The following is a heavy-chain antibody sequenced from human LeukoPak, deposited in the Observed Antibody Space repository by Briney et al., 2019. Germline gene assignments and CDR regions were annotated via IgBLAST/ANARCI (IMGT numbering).Heavy chain of an antibody. Sequence: PSETLSLTCTVSGGSISSYYWSWIRQPPGKGLEWIGYIYYSGSTNYNPSLKSRVTISVDTSKNQFSLKLSSVTAADTAVYYCARLSGYSGYDLDYWGQGTLVTVSS. J-gene: IGHJ4*02. CDR1: GGSISSYY. D-gene: IGHD5-12*01. CDR2: IYYSGST. V-gene: IGHV4-59*01. CDR3: ARLSGYSGYDLDY.